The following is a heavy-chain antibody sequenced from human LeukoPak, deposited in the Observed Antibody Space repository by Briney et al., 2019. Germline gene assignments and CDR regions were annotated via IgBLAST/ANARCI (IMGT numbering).Heavy chain of an antibody. V-gene: IGHV4-61*02. D-gene: IGHD3-22*01. J-gene: IGHJ4*02. CDR3: ASAYYYDSSVLDH. CDR2: IYTSGST. CDR1: GGSISSGSYY. Sequence: SQTLSLTCTVSGGSISSGSYYWSWIRQPAGKGLEWIGRIYTSGSTNYNPSLKSRVTISVDTSKNQFSLKLSSVTAADTAVYYCASAYYYDSSVLDHWGQGTLVTVSS.